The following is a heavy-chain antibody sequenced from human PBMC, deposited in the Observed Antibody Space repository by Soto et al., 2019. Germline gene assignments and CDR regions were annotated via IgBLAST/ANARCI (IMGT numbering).Heavy chain of an antibody. CDR2: IYSGGNT. V-gene: IGHV3-66*01. J-gene: IGHJ6*02. CDR3: ERGASIAVVPALDV. D-gene: IGHD2-2*01. Sequence: EVQLVESGGGLVQPGGSLRLSCAASGFTVSNNYMSWVRQAPGKGLEWVAVIYSGGNTYYADYVKGRFTISRDNSKNMLYLQMNNLRVEDTAVYYCERGASIAVVPALDVWGQGTTVTVSS. CDR1: GFTVSNNY.